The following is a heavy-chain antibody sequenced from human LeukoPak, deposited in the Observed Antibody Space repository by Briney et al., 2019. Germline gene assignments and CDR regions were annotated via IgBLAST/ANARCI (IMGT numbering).Heavy chain of an antibody. D-gene: IGHD5-12*01. Sequence: SETLFLTCAVYGGSFSGYYWSWIRQPPGKGLEWIGEINHSGSTNYNPSLKSRVTISVDTSKNQFSLKLSSVTAADTAVYYCARGRGWLPYYFDYWGQGTLVTVSS. J-gene: IGHJ4*02. CDR2: INHSGST. CDR3: ARGRGWLPYYFDY. V-gene: IGHV4-34*01. CDR1: GGSFSGYY.